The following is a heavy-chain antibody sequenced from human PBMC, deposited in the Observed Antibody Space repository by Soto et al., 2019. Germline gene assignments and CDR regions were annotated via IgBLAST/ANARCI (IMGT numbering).Heavy chain of an antibody. CDR1: GCPISSNNW. CDR2: IYHSGST. CDR3: ARAICGDYVYYFDY. D-gene: IGHD4-17*01. Sequence: SETLPLTCAVSGCPISSNNWCSCLRPPAGKGLEWIGEIYHSGSTNYNPSLKSRVTISVDKSKNQFSLKLSSVTAADTAVYYCARAICGDYVYYFDYWGQGTLVTVS. J-gene: IGHJ4*02. V-gene: IGHV4-4*02.